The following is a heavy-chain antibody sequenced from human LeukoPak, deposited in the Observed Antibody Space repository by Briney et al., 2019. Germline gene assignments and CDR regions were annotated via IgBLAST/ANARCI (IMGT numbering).Heavy chain of an antibody. CDR3: ARGGKLDYPFDY. D-gene: IGHD4-11*01. CDR2: MEPAGSAT. CDR1: GFAFSSYW. J-gene: IGHJ4*02. V-gene: IGHV3-7*01. Sequence: PGGSLRLSCGASGFAFSSYWMTWLRQAPGKGLEFVANMEPAGSATYYADSVKGRFTISTDDAKKSVSLQMNSLRAEDTAVYYCARGGKLDYPFDYWGQGTLVTVSS.